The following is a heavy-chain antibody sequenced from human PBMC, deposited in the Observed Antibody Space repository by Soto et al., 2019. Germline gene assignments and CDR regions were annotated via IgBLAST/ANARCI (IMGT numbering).Heavy chain of an antibody. CDR1: GLTFNRCW. Sequence: LRLSCAASGLTFNRCWMHWVRHAPGKGLVWVSHINADGSNTNYADSVKGRFTISRDNAKSTLFLQMNSLRDEDTAVYYCAREFCSGGNCYTYYFDPWGQGIPVTVSS. CDR3: AREFCSGGNCYTYYFDP. D-gene: IGHD2-15*01. J-gene: IGHJ5*02. V-gene: IGHV3-74*01. CDR2: INADGSNT.